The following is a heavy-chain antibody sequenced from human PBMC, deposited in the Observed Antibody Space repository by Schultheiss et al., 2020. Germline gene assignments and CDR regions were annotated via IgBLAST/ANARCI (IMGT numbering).Heavy chain of an antibody. CDR3: TTDRAARQVRLPTRAMDV. V-gene: IGHV3-15*01. CDR2: IKSKTDGGTT. D-gene: IGHD6-6*01. CDR1: GFTFSSYA. J-gene: IGHJ6*02. Sequence: GGSLRLSCAASGFTFSSYAMSWVRQAPGKGLEWVGRIKSKTDGGTTDYAAPVKGRFTISRDDSEDTLYLQMNSLKTEDTAVYYCTTDRAARQVRLPTRAMDVWGQGTTVTVSS.